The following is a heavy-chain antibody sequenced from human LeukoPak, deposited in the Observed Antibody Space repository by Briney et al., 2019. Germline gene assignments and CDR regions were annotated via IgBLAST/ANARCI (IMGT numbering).Heavy chain of an antibody. V-gene: IGHV3-15*01. CDR2: IKSKTDGGTT. Sequence: GGSLRLSCAASGFTFSQIWMSWVRQAPGKGLEWVGRIKSKTDGGTTAYAAPVKGRFTISRDDSKNTLYLQMNSPKTDDTAVYYCTTESDVVASTGGAFDVWGHGTMVTVSS. CDR1: GFTFSQIW. D-gene: IGHD2-2*01. CDR3: TTESDVVASTGGAFDV. J-gene: IGHJ3*01.